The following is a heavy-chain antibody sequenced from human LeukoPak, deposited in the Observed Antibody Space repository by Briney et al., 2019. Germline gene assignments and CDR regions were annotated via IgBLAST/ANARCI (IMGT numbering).Heavy chain of an antibody. CDR2: IYHSGST. Sequence: SETLSLTCAVSGYSISSGYYWGWIRQPPGKGLEWIGSIYHSGSTNYNPSLKSRVTISVDTSKNQFSLKLSSVTAADTAVYYCANEGYDFWSGLNAFDIWGQGTMVTVSS. CDR3: ANEGYDFWSGLNAFDI. V-gene: IGHV4-38-2*01. CDR1: GYSISSGYY. D-gene: IGHD3-3*01. J-gene: IGHJ3*02.